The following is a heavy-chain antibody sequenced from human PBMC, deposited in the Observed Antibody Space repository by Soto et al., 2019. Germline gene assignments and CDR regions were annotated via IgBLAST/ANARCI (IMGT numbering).Heavy chain of an antibody. D-gene: IGHD3-22*01. J-gene: IGHJ4*02. Sequence: ASVKISCKVSGYTLTELSMHWVRQAPGKGLEWMGGFDPEDGETIYAQKFQGRVTMTEDTSTDTAYMELSSLRSEDTAVYYCATGITYYYDSSGYYYVDYWGQGTPVTVS. V-gene: IGHV1-24*01. CDR2: FDPEDGET. CDR3: ATGITYYYDSSGYYYVDY. CDR1: GYTLTELS.